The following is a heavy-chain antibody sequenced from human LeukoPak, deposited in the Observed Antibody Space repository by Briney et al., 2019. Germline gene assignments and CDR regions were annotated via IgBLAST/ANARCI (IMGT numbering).Heavy chain of an antibody. CDR3: ARDQDGYNYDY. D-gene: IGHD5-24*01. Sequence: ASVKVSCKASGYTFTGDHVHWVRQAPGQGLEWMGWINPNSGGTNYAQKFQGRVTMTRDTSINTAYMELSRLTSDDTAVYYCARDQDGYNYDYWGQGTLVTVSS. V-gene: IGHV1-2*02. J-gene: IGHJ4*02. CDR1: GYTFTGDH. CDR2: INPNSGGT.